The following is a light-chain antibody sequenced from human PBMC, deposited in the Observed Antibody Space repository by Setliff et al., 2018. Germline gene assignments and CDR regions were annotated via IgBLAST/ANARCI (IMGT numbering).Light chain of an antibody. CDR3: AAWDDSLNGRYV. J-gene: IGLJ1*01. V-gene: IGLV1-44*01. CDR1: SSNIGSNT. Sequence: SVLPQPPSASGTPGQRVTISCSGSSSNIGSNTVNWYQQFPGTAPKLLIYRNNQRPSGVPDRFSGSKSATSASLAISGLQAEDEADYYCAAWDDSLNGRYVFGTGTKVTVL. CDR2: RNN.